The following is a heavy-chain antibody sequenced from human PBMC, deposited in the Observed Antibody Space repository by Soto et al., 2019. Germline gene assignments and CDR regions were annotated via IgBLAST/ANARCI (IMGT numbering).Heavy chain of an antibody. D-gene: IGHD3-10*02. J-gene: IGHJ5*02. CDR2: ITNSGDRA. V-gene: IGHV3-23*01. Sequence: EVDVLESGGDLIQPGGSLRLSCAASGFTFRDYPMTWVRQAPGQGLEYVSSITNSGDRAFYVDSVKGRFTISRDNSKNTLYLQMNSLRVEDTAIYYCARGVVVRRVHSWGQGTLVTVSS. CDR1: GFTFRDYP. CDR3: ARGVVVRRVHS.